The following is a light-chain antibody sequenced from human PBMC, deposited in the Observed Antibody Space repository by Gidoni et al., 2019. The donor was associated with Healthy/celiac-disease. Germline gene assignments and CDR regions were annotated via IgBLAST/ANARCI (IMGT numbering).Light chain of an antibody. Sequence: DIQMTQSPSSLSASVGDRVTITCRASQRISSYLNWYQQKPGTAPKLLIYAASSLQSGVPSRFSGSGSGTDFTLTISSLQPEDFATYYCQQSYSTPTFGQGTKLEIK. CDR1: QRISSY. CDR2: AAS. V-gene: IGKV1-39*01. J-gene: IGKJ2*01. CDR3: QQSYSTPT.